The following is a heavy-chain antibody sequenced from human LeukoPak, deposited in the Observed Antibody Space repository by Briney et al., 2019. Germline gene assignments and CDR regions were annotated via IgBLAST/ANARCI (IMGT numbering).Heavy chain of an antibody. Sequence: GGSLRLSCAASGFTFNTYTMNWVRQAPGKGLEWVSYISGSSGIIDYADSVRGRFTISRDNAKNSLYLQMNSLRAEDTAVYYCARDLGTIFGVVIRTLDYWGQGTLVTVSS. J-gene: IGHJ4*02. V-gene: IGHV3-48*01. CDR2: ISGSSGII. CDR3: ARDLGTIFGVVIRTLDY. D-gene: IGHD3-3*01. CDR1: GFTFNTYT.